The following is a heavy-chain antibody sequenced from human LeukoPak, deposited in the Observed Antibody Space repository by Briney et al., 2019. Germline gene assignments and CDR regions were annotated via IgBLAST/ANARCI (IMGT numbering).Heavy chain of an antibody. V-gene: IGHV1-18*01. CDR2: ISAYNADT. Sequence: AWVKVSCKAAGYTFTSCGISWVRQAPGQGLEWMGWISAYNADTNYAQELQGRVTMTTDTSTSTAYMELRSLRSDDTAVYYCARGGGSGWSYYYYYYSMDVWGQGTTVTVSS. D-gene: IGHD6-19*01. CDR3: ARGGGSGWSYYYYYYSMDV. J-gene: IGHJ6*02. CDR1: GYTFTSCG.